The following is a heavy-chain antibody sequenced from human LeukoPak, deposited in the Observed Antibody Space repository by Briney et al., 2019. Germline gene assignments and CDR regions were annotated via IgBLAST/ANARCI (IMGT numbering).Heavy chain of an antibody. CDR3: ARDDSIAVEP. CDR1: GGSISSYY. CDR2: IYSSGST. Sequence: SETLSLTCTVSGGSISSYYWTWIRQPAGKGLEWIGRIYSSGSTNYNPSLKSRVTISVDTSKNQFSLKLSSVTAADTAVYYCARDDSIAVEPWGQGTLVTVSS. J-gene: IGHJ5*02. V-gene: IGHV4-4*07. D-gene: IGHD6-19*01.